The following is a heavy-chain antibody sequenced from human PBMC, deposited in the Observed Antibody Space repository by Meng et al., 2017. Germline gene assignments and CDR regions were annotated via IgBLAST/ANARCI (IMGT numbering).Heavy chain of an antibody. Sequence: QAAPQESGPGLVRPSETLSLTCTVSGGSVGSGNYYWSWIRQPPGKGLEWIGYIVYSGSTTYNPSLKTRVTISVDTSKNQFSLKLTSVTAADTAVYFCARDVGGDYETLFDYWGQGTLVTVSS. V-gene: IGHV4-61*01. D-gene: IGHD4-17*01. CDR3: ARDVGGDYETLFDY. CDR1: GGSVGSGNYY. CDR2: IVYSGST. J-gene: IGHJ4*02.